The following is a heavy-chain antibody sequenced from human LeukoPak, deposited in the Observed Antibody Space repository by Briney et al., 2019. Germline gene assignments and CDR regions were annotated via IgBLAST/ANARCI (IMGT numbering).Heavy chain of an antibody. CDR2: INHSGST. Sequence: SETLSLTCAVYGGSFSGYYWSWIRQPPGKGLEWIGEINHSGSTNYNPSLKSRVTISVDTSKNQLSLKLSSVTAADTAVYYCARAPGIGSSSWHTYYYYGMDVWGQGTTVTVSS. CDR3: ARAPGIGSSSWHTYYYYGMDV. J-gene: IGHJ6*02. D-gene: IGHD6-13*01. V-gene: IGHV4-34*01. CDR1: GGSFSGYY.